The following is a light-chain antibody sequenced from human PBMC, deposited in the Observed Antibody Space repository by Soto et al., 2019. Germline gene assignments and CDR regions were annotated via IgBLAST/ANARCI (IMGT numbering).Light chain of an antibody. CDR2: GAS. CDR3: QQYGSSSWT. J-gene: IGKJ1*01. Sequence: VLTHSAGTLALSPGERATLSCRASQSVSSSYLAWYQQKPGQAPRLLIYGASSRATGIPDRFSGSGSGTDFTLTISRLEPEDFAVYYCQQYGSSSWTFGQGTKVDIK. CDR1: QSVSSSY. V-gene: IGKV3-20*01.